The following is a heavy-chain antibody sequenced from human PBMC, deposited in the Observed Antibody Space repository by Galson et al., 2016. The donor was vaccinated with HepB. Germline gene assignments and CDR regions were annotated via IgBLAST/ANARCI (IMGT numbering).Heavy chain of an antibody. CDR2: IKQDGSEE. Sequence: SLRLSCAASGFTFSRYWMTWVHQAPGKGLEWVANIKQDGSEEYYVDSVKGRFTVSRDNAKNSLYLQMNSLRAEDTAVYYCARSYGLASYYSVPFYWGQGTLVTVSS. J-gene: IGHJ4*02. V-gene: IGHV3-7*03. CDR1: GFTFSRYW. CDR3: ARSYGLASYYSVPFY. D-gene: IGHD3-10*01.